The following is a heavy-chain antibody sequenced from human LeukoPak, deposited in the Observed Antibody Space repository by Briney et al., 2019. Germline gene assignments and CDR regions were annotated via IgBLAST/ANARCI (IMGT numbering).Heavy chain of an antibody. CDR1: GFTFSSYA. CDR3: SKGYVGGAGNWFGP. D-gene: IGHD6-13*01. Sequence: GGSLRLSCAASGFTFSSYAMSWVRQAPGKGLEWVSAISGSGGSTYYADSVKGRFTISRDNSKNTLYLQMNSLRAEDKAVYYCSKGYVGGAGNWFGPRGQGTLVTVSS. V-gene: IGHV3-23*01. CDR2: ISGSGGST. J-gene: IGHJ5*02.